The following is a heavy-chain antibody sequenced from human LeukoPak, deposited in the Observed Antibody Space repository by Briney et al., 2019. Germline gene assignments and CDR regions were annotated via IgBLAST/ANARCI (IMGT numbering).Heavy chain of an antibody. J-gene: IGHJ6*02. CDR1: GGTFSSYA. CDR2: INPNSGGT. V-gene: IGHV1-2*04. Sequence: ASVKVSCKASGGTFSSYAISWVRQAPGQGPEWMGWINPNSGGTNYAQKFQGWVTMTRDTSISTAYMELSRLRSDDTAVYYCAREKDDSSGPLYGMDVWGQGTTVTVSS. D-gene: IGHD3-22*01. CDR3: AREKDDSSGPLYGMDV.